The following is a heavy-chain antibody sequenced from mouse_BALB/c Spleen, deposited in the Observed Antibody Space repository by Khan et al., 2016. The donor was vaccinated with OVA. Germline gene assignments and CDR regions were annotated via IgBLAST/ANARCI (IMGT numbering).Heavy chain of an antibody. D-gene: IGHD1-2*01. V-gene: IGHV3-2*02. CDR3: AREKYYGCAVDY. CDR2: ISYSGST. Sequence: EVELVVSGPGLVKPSQSLSLSCTVTGYSITSNYAWNWIRQFPGNKLECMGYISYSGSTFYNPSLKSRISITRDTSNNQFFLQLNSVTTEDEATYYCAREKYYGCAVDYWGQGTSVTVSS. CDR1: GYSITSNYA. J-gene: IGHJ4*01.